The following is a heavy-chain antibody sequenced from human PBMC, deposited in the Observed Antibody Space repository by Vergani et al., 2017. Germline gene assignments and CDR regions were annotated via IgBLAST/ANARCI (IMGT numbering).Heavy chain of an antibody. D-gene: IGHD3-9*01. CDR3: ARGDYGILTGYRY. CDR2: INPSGGHT. V-gene: IGHV1-46*03. Sequence: QVQVVQSGAEVKKSGASVKVSCKTSGYTFSNNYMHWVRQAPGQGLEWMGIINPSGGHTNYAQKFQGRVTMTRDTSTSTVYMELSSLRSEDTAIYYWARGDYGILTGYRYWGQGTLVTVSA. CDR1: GYTFSNNY. J-gene: IGHJ4*02.